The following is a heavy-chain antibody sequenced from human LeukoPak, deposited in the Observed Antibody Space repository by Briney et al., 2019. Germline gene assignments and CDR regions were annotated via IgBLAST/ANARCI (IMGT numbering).Heavy chain of an antibody. D-gene: IGHD1-26*01. CDR3: AKAPYSGSYPDAFNI. J-gene: IGHJ3*02. CDR1: GITFSSYG. CDR2: ISGSATST. V-gene: IGHV3-23*01. Sequence: GGSLRLSCAASGITFSSYGMSWVRQAPGKGLEWVSAISGSATSTYYADSVKGRFTISRDNSKNILYLQMNSLRADDSAVYYCAKAPYSGSYPDAFNIWGQGTMVTVSS.